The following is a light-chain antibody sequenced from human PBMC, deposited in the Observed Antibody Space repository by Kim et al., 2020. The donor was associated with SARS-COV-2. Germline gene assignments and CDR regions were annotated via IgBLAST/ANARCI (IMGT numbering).Light chain of an antibody. V-gene: IGLV3-19*01. CDR1: SLRSYY. J-gene: IGLJ2*01. Sequence: VALGQTVTITCQGDSLRSYYANWDQQKPGQARILVSYGKNNRPSGIPDRFSGSSSGNTASLTITGTQAGDAADYYCNSRDSNDNVVFGGGTKLTVL. CDR3: NSRDSNDNVV. CDR2: GKN.